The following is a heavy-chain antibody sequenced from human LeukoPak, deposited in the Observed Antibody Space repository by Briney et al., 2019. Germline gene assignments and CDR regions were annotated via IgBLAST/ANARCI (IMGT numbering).Heavy chain of an antibody. CDR3: AKDARRSDGWYFFDH. V-gene: IGHV3-33*06. J-gene: IGHJ4*02. D-gene: IGHD6-19*01. CDR1: GFTFSSNG. Sequence: GGSLRLSCTASGFTFSSNGMHWVRQAPGKGLEWVAVIWHDGSHKYYSDPVKGRFTISRDNSKNTLYLQMISLRAGDTAVYYCAKDARRSDGWYFFDHWGQGTLVTVSS. CDR2: IWHDGSHK.